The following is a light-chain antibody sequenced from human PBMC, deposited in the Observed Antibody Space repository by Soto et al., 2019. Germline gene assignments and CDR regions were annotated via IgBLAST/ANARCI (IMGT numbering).Light chain of an antibody. CDR2: RNS. CDR3: AAWDDSLSGVV. CDR1: SSNIGSNY. Sequence: QSVLTQPPSASGTPGQRVTISCSGSSSNIGSNYVYWYQQLPGTVPQLLIYRNSERPSGVPDRISGSKSGTSASLAISGLQAEDEADYYCAAWDDSLSGVVFGGGTQLTVL. J-gene: IGLJ2*01. V-gene: IGLV1-47*01.